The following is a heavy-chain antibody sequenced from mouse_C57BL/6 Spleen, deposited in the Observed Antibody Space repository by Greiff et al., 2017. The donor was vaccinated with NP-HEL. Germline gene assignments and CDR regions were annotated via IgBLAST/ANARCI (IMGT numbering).Heavy chain of an antibody. J-gene: IGHJ3*01. CDR3: AKGRWFAY. CDR1: GFTFSDYG. V-gene: IGHV5-17*01. CDR2: ISSGSSTI. Sequence: EVMLVESGGGLVKPGGSLKLSCAASGFTFSDYGMHWVRQAPEKGLEWVAYISSGSSTIYSADTVKGRFTISRDNAKNTLFLQMTSLRSEDTAMYYCAKGRWFAYWGQGTLVTVSA.